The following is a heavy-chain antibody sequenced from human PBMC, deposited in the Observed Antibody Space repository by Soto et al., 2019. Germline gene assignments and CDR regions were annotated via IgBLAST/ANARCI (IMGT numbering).Heavy chain of an antibody. CDR1: EFTFSTYS. Sequence: GGSLRLSCAASEFTFSTYSMNWARQAPGKGLEWVSYISPGSNSIYYADSVKGRFTVSRDDAKNSLYLQMNSLRAVDTAVYYCAKVLPTDYRYYYMDVWGKGTTVTVSS. CDR2: ISPGSNSI. V-gene: IGHV3-48*01. CDR3: AKVLPTDYRYYYMDV. J-gene: IGHJ6*03.